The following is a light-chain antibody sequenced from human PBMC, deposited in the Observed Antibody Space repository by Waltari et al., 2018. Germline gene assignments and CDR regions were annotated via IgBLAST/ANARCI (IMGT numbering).Light chain of an antibody. J-gene: IGKJ4*01. Sequence: DIQMTHSPSSLSASVPDRVTITCQASQDIRSYLNWFQQKPGKAPKLLIFDASNLETGVPSRFSGSGSGTDFTFTISSLQPEDIATYYCQQYDNLLSFGGGTKVEIK. CDR3: QQYDNLLS. CDR1: QDIRSY. CDR2: DAS. V-gene: IGKV1-33*01.